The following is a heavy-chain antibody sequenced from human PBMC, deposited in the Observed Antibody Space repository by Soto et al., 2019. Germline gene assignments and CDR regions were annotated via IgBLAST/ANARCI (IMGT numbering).Heavy chain of an antibody. CDR2: ISGSGGST. J-gene: IGHJ4*02. CDR3: AKKGGGGWRSSSLLAFDY. CDR1: GFTFSSYA. D-gene: IGHD6-6*01. Sequence: TGGSLRLSCAASGFTFSSYAMSWVRQAPGKGLEWVSAISGSGGSTYYADSVKGRFTISRDNSKNTLYLQMNSLRAEDTAVYYCAKKGGGGWRSSSLLAFDYWGQGTLVTVSS. V-gene: IGHV3-23*01.